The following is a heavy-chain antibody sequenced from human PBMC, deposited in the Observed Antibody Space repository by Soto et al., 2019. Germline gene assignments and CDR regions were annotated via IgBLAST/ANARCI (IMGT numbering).Heavy chain of an antibody. J-gene: IGHJ6*02. Sequence: GGSLRLSCVGSGFTFSTCSINWVRQAPGKGLEWVSSISSRSDIYYADSVKGRFTISRDNAKNSVSLQMNSLRAEDTAVYYCAREYTAWPLAYGLDVWGQGTTGTVSS. CDR1: GFTFSTCS. V-gene: IGHV3-21*01. CDR3: AREYTAWPLAYGLDV. D-gene: IGHD2-2*02. CDR2: ISSRSDI.